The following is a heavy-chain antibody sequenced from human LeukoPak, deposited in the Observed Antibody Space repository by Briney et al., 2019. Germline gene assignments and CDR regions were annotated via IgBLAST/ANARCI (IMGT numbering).Heavy chain of an antibody. V-gene: IGHV3-23*01. J-gene: IGHJ4*02. CDR2: ISGSGGST. D-gene: IGHD2-21*01. CDR1: GFTFSSYA. Sequence: AGGSLRLSCAASGFTFSSYAMSWVRQAPGKGLEWVSAISGSGGSTYYADSVKGRFTISRDKSKNTLYLQMNSLRAEDTAVYYCATLRETYCGGDCYSFDYWGQGTLVTVSS. CDR3: ATLRETYCGGDCYSFDY.